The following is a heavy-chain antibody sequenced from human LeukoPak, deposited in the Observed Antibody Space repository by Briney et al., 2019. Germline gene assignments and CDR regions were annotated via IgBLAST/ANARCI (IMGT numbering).Heavy chain of an antibody. CDR2: IYYSGST. Sequence: SETLSLTCTVSGGSISSYYWSWIRQPPGKGLEWIGYIYYSGSTNYNPSLKSRVTISVDTSKNQFSLKLSSETAADTAVYYCARGEWLLSPGSFDYWGQGTLVTVSS. D-gene: IGHD3-3*01. CDR3: ARGEWLLSPGSFDY. J-gene: IGHJ4*02. CDR1: GGSISSYY. V-gene: IGHV4-59*08.